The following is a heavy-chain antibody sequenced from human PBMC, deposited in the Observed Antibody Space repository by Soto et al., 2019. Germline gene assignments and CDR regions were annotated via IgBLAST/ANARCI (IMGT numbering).Heavy chain of an antibody. D-gene: IGHD2-15*01. J-gene: IGHJ3*01. CDR1: GFTFSSSE. V-gene: IGHV3-48*03. CDR2: IHPGGQTI. Sequence: PGGSLRLSCAASGFTFSSSEMYWVRQAPGKGLEWISYIHPGGQTIFYAESVKGRFTISRDNAKHSVYLQMNSLRAEDTAVYYCGRRGSRWGRGTKVTVSS. CDR3: GRRGSR.